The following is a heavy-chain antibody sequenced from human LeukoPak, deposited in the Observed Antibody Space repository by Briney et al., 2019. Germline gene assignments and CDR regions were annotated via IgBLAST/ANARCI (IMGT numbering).Heavy chain of an antibody. D-gene: IGHD3-3*01. V-gene: IGHV4-59*01. J-gene: IGHJ4*02. Sequence: PSETLSLTCTVSGGSISSYYWSWIRQPPGKGLEWIGYIYYSGSTNYNPSLKSRVTISVDTSKNQFSLKLSSVTAADTAVYYCARAEWLASPFDYWGQGTLVTVSS. CDR3: ARAEWLASPFDY. CDR1: GGSISSYY. CDR2: IYYSGST.